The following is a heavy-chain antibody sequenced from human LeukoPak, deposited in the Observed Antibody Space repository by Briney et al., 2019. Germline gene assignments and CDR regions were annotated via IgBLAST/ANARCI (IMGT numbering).Heavy chain of an antibody. D-gene: IGHD4-17*01. Sequence: SETLSLTCTVSGGSISSSSYYWGWIRQPPGKGLEWIGSIYYSGSTYYDPSLKSRVTISVDTSKNQFSLKLSSVTAADTAVYYCAREMATVTTHYGMDVWGQGTTVTVSS. CDR1: GGSISSSSYY. CDR3: AREMATVTTHYGMDV. CDR2: IYYSGST. J-gene: IGHJ6*02. V-gene: IGHV4-39*07.